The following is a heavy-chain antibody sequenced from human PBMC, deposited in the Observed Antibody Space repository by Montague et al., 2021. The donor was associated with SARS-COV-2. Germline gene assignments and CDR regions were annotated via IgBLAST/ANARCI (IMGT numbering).Heavy chain of an antibody. CDR1: GATTNTGTHY. CDR3: ARLRQGEDHFDY. V-gene: IGHV4-39*01. Sequence: SETLSLTCNVTGATTNTGTHYWGWIRQPPGKVLEWIGSVYYTGKTYYNPSLKSRVTVSVDTSNNYVSLILTSVTAADTAVYYCARLRQGEDHFDYWGRGTLVTVSS. D-gene: IGHD3-16*01. CDR2: VYYTGKT. J-gene: IGHJ4*02.